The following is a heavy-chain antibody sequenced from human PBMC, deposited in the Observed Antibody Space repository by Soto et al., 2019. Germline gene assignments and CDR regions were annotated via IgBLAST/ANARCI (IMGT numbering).Heavy chain of an antibody. D-gene: IGHD2-2*01. CDR3: ARGVVEWYHYYFDY. Sequence: QVQLQESGPGLVKPSQTLSLTCTVSGGSISSGDYYWSWIRQPPGKGLEWIGYIYYSGSPCSNPSLQSRITISVDTSKNQFSLKLSSVTAADTAVYYCARGVVEWYHYYFDYWGQGTLVTVS. J-gene: IGHJ4*02. CDR2: IYYSGSP. V-gene: IGHV4-30-4*01. CDR1: GGSISSGDYY.